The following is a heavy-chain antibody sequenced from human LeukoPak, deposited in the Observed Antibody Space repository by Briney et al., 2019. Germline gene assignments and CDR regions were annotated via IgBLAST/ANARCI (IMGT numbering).Heavy chain of an antibody. V-gene: IGHV3-11*01. J-gene: IGHJ6*02. CDR2: ITDSGNTI. CDR3: ARSIGLTGGGVDV. Sequence: GGSLRLSCAASGFTFSDYNMNWVRQAAGKGLEWVSYITDSGNTIHYAESVKGRFTISRDNAKNSLYLQMNSLRAEDTAVYYCARSIGLTGGGVDVWGQGTTVTVSS. D-gene: IGHD3-9*01. CDR1: GFTFSDYN.